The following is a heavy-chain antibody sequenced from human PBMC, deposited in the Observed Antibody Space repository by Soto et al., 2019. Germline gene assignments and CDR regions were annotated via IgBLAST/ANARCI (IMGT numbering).Heavy chain of an antibody. D-gene: IGHD1-7*01. Sequence: QVPLVQSGAEVKKPGASVKVSCKASGYTFTSYGISWVRQAPGQGLEWMGWISAYNGNTNYAQKLQGRVTMTTATSTSTAYMELRSLRSYATAVYYCATSPPPGNSIFDYWGQGTLVTVSS. CDR2: ISAYNGNT. V-gene: IGHV1-18*01. CDR3: ATSPPPGNSIFDY. CDR1: GYTFTSYG. J-gene: IGHJ4*02.